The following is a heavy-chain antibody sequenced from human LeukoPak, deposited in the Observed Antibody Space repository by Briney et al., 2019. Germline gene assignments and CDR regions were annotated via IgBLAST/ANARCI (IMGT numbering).Heavy chain of an antibody. CDR3: AKDWDKGLVWELWGAFDI. V-gene: IGHV3-23*01. Sequence: HGGSLRLSCAASGFTFSSYAMSWVRQAPGKGLEWVSAISGSGGSTYYADSVKGRFTISRDNSKNTLYLQMNSLRAEDTAVYYCAKDWDKGLVWELWGAFDIWGQGTMVTVSS. CDR1: GFTFSSYA. CDR2: ISGSGGST. J-gene: IGHJ3*02. D-gene: IGHD1-26*01.